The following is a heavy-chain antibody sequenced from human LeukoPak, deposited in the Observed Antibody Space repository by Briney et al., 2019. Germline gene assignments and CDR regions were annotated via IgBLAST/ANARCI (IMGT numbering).Heavy chain of an antibody. CDR1: GFTFDDYA. CDR3: AKDIARMGAFDI. D-gene: IGHD1-14*01. J-gene: IGHJ3*02. CDR2: ISWNSGSI. Sequence: PGGSLRLSCAASGFTFDDYAMHWVRQAPGKGLEWVSGISWNSGSIGYADSVKGRFTISRDNAKNSLYLQMNSLRAEDTALYYCAKDIARMGAFDIWGQGQWSPSLQ. V-gene: IGHV3-9*01.